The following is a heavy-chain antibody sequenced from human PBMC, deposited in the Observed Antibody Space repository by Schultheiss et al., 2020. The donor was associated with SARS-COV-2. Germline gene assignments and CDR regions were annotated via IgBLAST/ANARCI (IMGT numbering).Heavy chain of an antibody. CDR2: INHSGST. V-gene: IGHV4-34*01. Sequence: SQTLSLTCAVYGGSFSGYYWSWIRQPPGKGLEWIGEINHSGSTNYNPSLKSRVTISVDTSKNQFSLKLSSVTAADTAVYYCARHVDRDAFDIWGQGTMVTVS. J-gene: IGHJ3*02. CDR3: ARHVDRDAFDI. CDR1: GGSFSGYY.